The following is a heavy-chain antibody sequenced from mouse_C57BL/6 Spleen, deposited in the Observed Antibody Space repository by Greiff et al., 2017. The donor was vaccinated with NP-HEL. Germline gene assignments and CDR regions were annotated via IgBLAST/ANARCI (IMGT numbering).Heavy chain of an antibody. J-gene: IGHJ2*01. V-gene: IGHV1-61*01. Sequence: QVQLQQSGAELVRPGSSVKLSCKASGYTFTSYWMDWVKQRPGQGLEWIGNIYPSDSETHYNQKFKDKATLTVDKSSSTAYMQLSSLTSEDSAVYYCARDGRNYFDYWGQGTTLTVSS. CDR2: IYPSDSET. CDR1: GYTFTSYW. CDR3: ARDGRNYFDY.